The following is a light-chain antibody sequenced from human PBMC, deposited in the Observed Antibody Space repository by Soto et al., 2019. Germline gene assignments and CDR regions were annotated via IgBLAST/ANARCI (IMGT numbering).Light chain of an antibody. CDR3: QQYKNWPAIT. CDR2: GPS. Sequence: VFTQSPGALSFSPGERATLSCRTSQSVSNTYVAWYQQKPGQAPRLLIYGPSTRATGIPARFSGSGSGTEFTLTISSLQSEDFAIYYCQQYKNWPAITFGQGTRLEIK. J-gene: IGKJ5*01. V-gene: IGKV3D-15*01. CDR1: QSVSNT.